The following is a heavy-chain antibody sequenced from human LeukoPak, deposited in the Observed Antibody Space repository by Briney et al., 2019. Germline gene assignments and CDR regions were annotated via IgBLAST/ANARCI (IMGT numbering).Heavy chain of an antibody. D-gene: IGHD6-6*01. Sequence: SETLSLTCAVYGGTFSGYYWSWIRQPPGKGLEWIGEINHSRNTNSHPSLKSRVTMSVDTSKNQFSLKLSSVTAAETAVYYCARALERRRGSSLNLLFEDWGLGTLVTVSS. CDR3: ARALERRRGSSLNLLFED. CDR2: INHSRNT. CDR1: GGTFSGYY. J-gene: IGHJ4*01. V-gene: IGHV4-34*01.